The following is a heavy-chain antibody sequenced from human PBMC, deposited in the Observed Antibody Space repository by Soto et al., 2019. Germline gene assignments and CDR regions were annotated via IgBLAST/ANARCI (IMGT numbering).Heavy chain of an antibody. J-gene: IGHJ5*02. CDR1: GNSVSSNSAS. D-gene: IGHD1-7*01. Sequence: SHTLSLTCAISGNSVSSNSASLNFINQSPSRGLEWLGRTYYRSKWYNDYAVSVKSRITINPDASKNQFSLQLNSVTPEDTAVYYCARDLRLGGTRFEPWGQGTLVTVSS. V-gene: IGHV6-1*01. CDR2: TYYRSKWYN. CDR3: ARDLRLGGTRFEP.